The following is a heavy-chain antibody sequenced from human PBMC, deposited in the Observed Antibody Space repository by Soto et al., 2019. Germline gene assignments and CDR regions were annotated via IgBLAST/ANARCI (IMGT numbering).Heavy chain of an antibody. Sequence: GGSLRLSFAASGFTFSSYAMSWVRQAPGKGLEWVSAISGSGGSTYYADSVKGRFTISRDNSKNTLYLQMNSLRAEDTAVYYCAKDAALGSSWLPYYYYGMDVWGQGTTVTVSS. CDR1: GFTFSSYA. J-gene: IGHJ6*02. CDR3: AKDAALGSSWLPYYYYGMDV. CDR2: ISGSGGST. D-gene: IGHD6-13*01. V-gene: IGHV3-23*01.